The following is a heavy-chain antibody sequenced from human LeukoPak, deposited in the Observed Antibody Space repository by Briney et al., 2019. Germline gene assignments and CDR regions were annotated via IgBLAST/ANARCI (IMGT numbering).Heavy chain of an antibody. Sequence: PGGSLRLSCAASGFTFSNYWMSWVRQAPGKGLEWVANIKQDGDEQYYVDSVRGRLTISRGNAKNSLYLQMNSLRAEDTAVYYCARLAPDGYNLDVWGQGTTVTVSS. D-gene: IGHD5-24*01. V-gene: IGHV3-7*01. J-gene: IGHJ6*02. CDR3: ARLAPDGYNLDV. CDR1: GFTFSNYW. CDR2: IKQDGDEQ.